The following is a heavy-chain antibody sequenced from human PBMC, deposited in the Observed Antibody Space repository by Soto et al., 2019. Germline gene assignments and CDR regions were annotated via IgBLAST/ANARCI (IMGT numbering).Heavy chain of an antibody. CDR2: ITSSSRTI. J-gene: IGHJ4*02. CDR1: GFTFSSYS. D-gene: IGHD3-10*01. CDR3: ARPYYYGSGSVDY. V-gene: IGHV3-48*01. Sequence: EVQLVESGGGLVQPGGSLRLSCAAAGFTFSSYSMNWVRQAPGKGLEWVSYITSSSRTIYYADSVKGRFTISRDNAKNSLYLPINSLRAEDTAGYYCARPYYYGSGSVDYWGQGTMVTVSS.